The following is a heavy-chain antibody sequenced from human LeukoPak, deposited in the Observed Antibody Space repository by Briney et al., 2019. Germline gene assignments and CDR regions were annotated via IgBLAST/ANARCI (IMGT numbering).Heavy chain of an antibody. V-gene: IGHV3-30*04. CDR3: AREYEDMVRGVLDY. J-gene: IGHJ4*02. Sequence: GRSLRLSCAASGFTFSSYAMHWVRQAPGKGLEWVAVISYDGSNKYYADSVKGRFTISRDNSKNTLYLQMNSLRAEDTAVYYCAREYEDMVRGVLDYWGQGTLVTVSS. D-gene: IGHD3-10*01. CDR2: ISYDGSNK. CDR1: GFTFSSYA.